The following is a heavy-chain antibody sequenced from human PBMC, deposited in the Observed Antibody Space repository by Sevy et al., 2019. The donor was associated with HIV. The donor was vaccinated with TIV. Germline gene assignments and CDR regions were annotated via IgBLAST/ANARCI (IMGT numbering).Heavy chain of an antibody. CDR3: ARSPPIVVVPGAPSWFDP. CDR2: INHSGRT. D-gene: IGHD2-2*01. Sequence: SETLSLTCAVHGGSFSGYYWNWLRQPPGKGLEWIGQINHSGRTNYNPSLKSRVTISVDTSKNQFSLKLSSVTAADTAVYYCARSPPIVVVPGAPSWFDPWGQGTLVTVSS. J-gene: IGHJ5*02. V-gene: IGHV4-34*01. CDR1: GGSFSGYY.